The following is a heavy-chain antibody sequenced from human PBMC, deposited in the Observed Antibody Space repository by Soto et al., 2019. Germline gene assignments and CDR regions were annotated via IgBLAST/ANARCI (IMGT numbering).Heavy chain of an antibody. V-gene: IGHV4-38-2*01. CDR2: LYESGTT. CDR3: AWTLQFKRGGVFDI. J-gene: IGHJ3*02. CDR1: DYSISNAYY. Sequence: SETLSLTCAVSDYSISNAYYWGWVRQPPGKGLEWIGTLYESGTTLYNPSLQSRVTISIDTSKSHFSLKLDSVTAADTAVYYCAWTLQFKRGGVFDIWGQETMVTVSS. D-gene: IGHD4-4*01.